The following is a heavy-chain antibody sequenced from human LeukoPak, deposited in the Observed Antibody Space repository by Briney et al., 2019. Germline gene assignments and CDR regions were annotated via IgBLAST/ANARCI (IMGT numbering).Heavy chain of an antibody. CDR3: ASRPGIAADY. Sequence: GGSLRLSCAASGFTFRSDWMSWVRQAPGKGLEWVSVIYSGGSTYYADSVKGRFTISRDNSKNTLYLQMNSLRAEDTAVYYCASRPGIAADYWGQGTLVTVSS. D-gene: IGHD6-13*01. V-gene: IGHV3-53*01. CDR2: IYSGGST. CDR1: GFTFRSDW. J-gene: IGHJ4*02.